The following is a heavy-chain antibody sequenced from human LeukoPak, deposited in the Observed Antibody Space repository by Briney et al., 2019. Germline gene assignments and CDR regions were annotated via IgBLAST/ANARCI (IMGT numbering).Heavy chain of an antibody. CDR3: ARHQGVLGWFDP. Sequence: SETLSLTCTVSGGSISSYYWSWIRQPPGKGLDWIGYIYYSGSTNYNPSLKSRVTISVDTSKNQFSLKLSSVTAADTAVYYCARHQGVLGWFDPWGQGTLVTVSS. D-gene: IGHD2-15*01. V-gene: IGHV4-59*08. CDR1: GGSISSYY. CDR2: IYYSGST. J-gene: IGHJ5*02.